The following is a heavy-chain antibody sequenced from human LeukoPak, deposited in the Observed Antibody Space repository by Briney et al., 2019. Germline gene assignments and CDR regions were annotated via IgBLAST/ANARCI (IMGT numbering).Heavy chain of an antibody. D-gene: IGHD3-10*01. J-gene: IGHJ3*02. V-gene: IGHV4-31*03. CDR1: GGSISSGGYY. CDR2: IYYSGST. CDR3: AIVGEDDAFDI. Sequence: SETLSLTCTVAGGSISSGGYYWSWIRQHPGKGLEWVGYIYYSGSTYYNPSLKSRVSIWVGTSKKQFSLRLGCVTAADTAVYFCAIVGEDDAFDIWGQGAMVSVSS.